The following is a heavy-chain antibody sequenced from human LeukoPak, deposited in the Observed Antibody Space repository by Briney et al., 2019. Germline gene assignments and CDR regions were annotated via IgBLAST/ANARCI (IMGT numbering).Heavy chain of an antibody. D-gene: IGHD4-17*01. V-gene: IGHV3-23*01. Sequence: GGSLRLSCAASGFTFSNYAMSWVRQAAEKGLEWVSSISASGDGTYYADSVKGRFTFSRDNSKNTLDLQMSSLRAEDTAVYYCAKTTTMDVWGKGTTVTVSS. J-gene: IGHJ6*03. CDR1: GFTFSNYA. CDR2: ISASGDGT. CDR3: AKTTTMDV.